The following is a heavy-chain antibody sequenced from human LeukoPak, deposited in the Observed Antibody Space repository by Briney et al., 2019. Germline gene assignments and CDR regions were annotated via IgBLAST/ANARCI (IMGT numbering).Heavy chain of an antibody. CDR1: GFILSSYE. J-gene: IGHJ5*02. D-gene: IGHD6-13*01. Sequence: GGSLRLSCAASGFILSSYEMNWVRQAPGKGLEWVSYISSSSNTMYYADSVKGRFTISRDNAKNSLYLQMKSLRAEDTAVYYCARGYSSSWYGGAKWFDPWGQGTLVTVSS. V-gene: IGHV3-48*03. CDR3: ARGYSSSWYGGAKWFDP. CDR2: ISSSSNTM.